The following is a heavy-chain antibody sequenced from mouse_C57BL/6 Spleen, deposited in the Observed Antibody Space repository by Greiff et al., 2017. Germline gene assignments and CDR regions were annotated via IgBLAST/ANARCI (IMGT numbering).Heavy chain of an antibody. Sequence: VMLVESGAELVRPGTSVKMSCKASGYTFTNYWIGWAKQRPGHGLEWIGDIYPGGGYTNYNEKFKGKATLTADKSSSTAYMQFSSLTSEDSAIYYCARGAYYSKKGYAMDYWGQGTSVTVSS. V-gene: IGHV1-63*01. J-gene: IGHJ4*01. CDR2: IYPGGGYT. CDR1: GYTFTNYW. D-gene: IGHD2-5*01. CDR3: ARGAYYSKKGYAMDY.